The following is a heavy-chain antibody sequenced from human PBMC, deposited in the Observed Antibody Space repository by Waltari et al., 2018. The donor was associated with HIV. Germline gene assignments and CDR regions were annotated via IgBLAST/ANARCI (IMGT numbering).Heavy chain of an antibody. Sequence: QVHLVQSGAELKKTGASVKLSCKASGYTFTNFGINWVRQAPGQGLEWMGWFNSYNGDTKYAQKFQDRVTMTTDTSTSTAYMELRSLRSDDTAVYYCARFFPTATTTGWYLDLWVPGTLVTMSS. D-gene: IGHD4-17*01. CDR3: ARFFPTATTTGWYLDL. CDR2: FNSYNGDT. CDR1: GYTFTNFG. V-gene: IGHV1-18*01. J-gene: IGHJ2*01.